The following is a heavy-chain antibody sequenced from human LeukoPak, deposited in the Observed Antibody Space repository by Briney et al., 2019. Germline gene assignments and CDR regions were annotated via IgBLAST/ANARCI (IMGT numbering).Heavy chain of an antibody. J-gene: IGHJ4*02. Sequence: GSLRLSCAASGFSFSSYAMSWVRQAPGKGLEWVANIKQDGSEKYYVDSVKGRFTISRDNAKNSLYLQMNSLRAEDTAVYYCARVGADPWDFDYWGQGTLVTVSS. CDR3: ARVGADPWDFDY. D-gene: IGHD1-26*01. CDR2: IKQDGSEK. CDR1: GFSFSSYA. V-gene: IGHV3-7*01.